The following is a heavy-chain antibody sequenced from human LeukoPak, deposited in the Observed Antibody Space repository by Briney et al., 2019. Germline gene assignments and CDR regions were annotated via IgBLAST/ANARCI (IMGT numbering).Heavy chain of an antibody. Sequence: GESLKISCKGSGYSFTSYWISWVRQMPGKGLEWMGRIDPSDSYTNYSPSFQGHVTISADKSISAAYLQWSSLKASDTAMYYCARYTTGDFDYWGQGTLVTVSS. D-gene: IGHD1-1*01. V-gene: IGHV5-10-1*01. CDR2: IDPSDSYT. J-gene: IGHJ4*02. CDR1: GYSFTSYW. CDR3: ARYTTGDFDY.